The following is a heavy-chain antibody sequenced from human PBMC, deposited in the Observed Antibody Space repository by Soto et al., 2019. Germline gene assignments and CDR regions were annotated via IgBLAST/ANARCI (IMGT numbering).Heavy chain of an antibody. Sequence: ASVKVSCKASGYTFTGYYMHWVRQAPGQGLEWMGWINPNSGGTNYAQKFQGRVTMTRDTSISTAYMELSRLRSDDTAVYYCARAPAYCGGDCQFDYWGQGTLVTVSS. D-gene: IGHD2-21*02. CDR1: GYTFTGYY. J-gene: IGHJ4*02. V-gene: IGHV1-2*02. CDR3: ARAPAYCGGDCQFDY. CDR2: INPNSGGT.